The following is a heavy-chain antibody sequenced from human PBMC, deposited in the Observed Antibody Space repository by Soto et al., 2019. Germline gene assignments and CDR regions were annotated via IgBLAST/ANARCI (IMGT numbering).Heavy chain of an antibody. J-gene: IGHJ4*02. Sequence: TLSLTCTVSGGSISSEGYYWSWLRQPPGKGLEWIGDIYYSGTTYHNPSLRSRLTISGDASKSQFSLKLSSVTAADTALYYCARGRGYSYGPYYFDYWGQGTLVTVSS. CDR1: GGSISSEGYY. CDR3: ARGRGYSYGPYYFDY. V-gene: IGHV4-31*03. CDR2: IYYSGTT. D-gene: IGHD5-18*01.